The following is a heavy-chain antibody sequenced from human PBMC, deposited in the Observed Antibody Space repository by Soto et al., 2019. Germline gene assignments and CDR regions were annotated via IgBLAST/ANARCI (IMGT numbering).Heavy chain of an antibody. D-gene: IGHD2-15*01. CDR3: ARDAALPGESDRFDH. CDR2: VYHNGLT. J-gene: IGHJ4*02. CDR1: GDSMSSNDW. V-gene: IGHV4-4*02. Sequence: XETRSLTWVVSGDSMSSNDWWSSVRQPPGKGLEWNGEVYHNGLTDYNPSLRGRATMSADMSKNQFSLRVTSVTDADTAIYYCARDAALPGESDRFDHWGQETLVTVS.